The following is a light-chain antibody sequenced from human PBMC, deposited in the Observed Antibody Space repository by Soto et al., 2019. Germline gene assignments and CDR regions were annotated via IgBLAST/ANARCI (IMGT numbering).Light chain of an antibody. Sequence: EIVLTQSPATLSLSPGERATLSCRASQSVSSYLAWYQQKPGQAPRLLIYDASNRATGIPARFSGSGSGTDFTLTSSSLEPEAFAVYYCQKRSNWPGTFGQGTKVEIK. CDR3: QKRSNWPGT. J-gene: IGKJ1*01. V-gene: IGKV3-11*01. CDR2: DAS. CDR1: QSVSSY.